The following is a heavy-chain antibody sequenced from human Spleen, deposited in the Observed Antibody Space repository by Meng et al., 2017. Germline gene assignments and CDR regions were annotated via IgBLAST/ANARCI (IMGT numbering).Heavy chain of an antibody. CDR3: ARVPVCRGGSCYSALYYYGMDV. CDR1: GYTFSTYG. D-gene: IGHD2-15*01. V-gene: IGHV1-69*13. Sequence: SVKVSCKASGYTFSTYGINWVRQAPGQGLEWMGGIIPIFGTANYAQKFQGRVTITADESTSTAYMELSSLRSEDTAVYYCARVPVCRGGSCYSALYYYGMDVWGEGTTVTVSS. CDR2: IIPIFGTA. J-gene: IGHJ6*04.